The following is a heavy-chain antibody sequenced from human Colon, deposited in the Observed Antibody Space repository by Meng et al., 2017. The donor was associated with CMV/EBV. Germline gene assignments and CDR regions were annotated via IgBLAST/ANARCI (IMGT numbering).Heavy chain of an antibody. D-gene: IGHD5-12*01. CDR3: VHRSYSGQDDY. CDR1: GFSFSTSKAG. CDR2: IYWDDDT. Sequence: QITLKESGPTLVKPTQTLPLTCTFSGFSFSTSKAGVGWIRLPPGKALEWLALIYWDDDTRYNPSLKTRLTITKDTSKNQVILTMTKMDPADTATYFCVHRSYSGQDDYWGQGALVTVSS. J-gene: IGHJ4*02. V-gene: IGHV2-5*02.